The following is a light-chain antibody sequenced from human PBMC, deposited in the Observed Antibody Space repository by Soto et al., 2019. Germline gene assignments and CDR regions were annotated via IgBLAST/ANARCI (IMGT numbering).Light chain of an antibody. CDR2: GES. Sequence: EIVLTQSPGTLSLSPGEIATLSCRASQSVSSGYLAWYQQKPGQAPRLLIYGESSRATAIPDRFSGSGSGKDFTLSSSQLELEEFAVYYCRRYRSSPPWYTFRQGTMLEIK. J-gene: IGKJ2*01. CDR3: RRYRSSPPWYT. CDR1: QSVSSGY. V-gene: IGKV3-20*01.